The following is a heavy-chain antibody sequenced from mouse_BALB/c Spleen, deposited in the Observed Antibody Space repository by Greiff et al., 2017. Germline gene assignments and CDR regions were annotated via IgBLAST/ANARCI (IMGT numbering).Heavy chain of an antibody. CDR3: ARGIYDGYYYAMDY. Sequence: VQLQQSGAELVRPGALVKLSCKASGFNIKDYYMHWVKQRPEQGLEWIGWIDPENGNTIYDPKFQGKASITADTSSNTAYLQLSSLTSEDTAVYYCARGIYDGYYYAMDYWGQGTSVTVAS. J-gene: IGHJ4*01. CDR1: GFNIKDYY. D-gene: IGHD2-3*01. CDR2: IDPENGNT. V-gene: IGHV14-1*02.